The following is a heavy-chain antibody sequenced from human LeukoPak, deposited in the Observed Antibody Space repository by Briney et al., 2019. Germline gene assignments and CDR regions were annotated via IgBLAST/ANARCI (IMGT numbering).Heavy chain of an antibody. D-gene: IGHD1-1*01. CDR2: INYTGST. V-gene: IGHV4-59*01. CDR3: ARAVHNFGFYYGMDV. J-gene: IGHJ6*02. CDR1: GGSISSFY. Sequence: WETLSLTCTVSGGSISSFYWNWIRQPPGKGLGWIGNINYTGSTNYNPSLKSRLSISVDTSKNQFSLKLSSVTAADTAVYYCARAVHNFGFYYGMDVWGQGTTVTVSS.